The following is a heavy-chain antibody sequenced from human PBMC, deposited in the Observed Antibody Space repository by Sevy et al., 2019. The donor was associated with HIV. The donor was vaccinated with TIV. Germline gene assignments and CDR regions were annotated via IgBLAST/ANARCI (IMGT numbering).Heavy chain of an antibody. Sequence: GGSLRLSCAASGLTFSSYAMHWVRQAPGKGLEWVAVISYDGSNKYYADSVKGRFTISRDNSKNTLYLQMNSLRAEDTAVYYCARDVSSSPGYYYYGMDVWGQGTTVTVSS. CDR1: GLTFSSYA. CDR3: ARDVSSSPGYYYYGMDV. V-gene: IGHV3-30-3*01. J-gene: IGHJ6*02. CDR2: ISYDGSNK. D-gene: IGHD6-6*01.